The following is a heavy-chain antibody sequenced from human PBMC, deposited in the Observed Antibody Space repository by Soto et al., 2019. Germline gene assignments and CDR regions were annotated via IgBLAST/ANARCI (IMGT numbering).Heavy chain of an antibody. J-gene: IGHJ4*02. Sequence: GGSLRHSCAASGLTFIDYAMNWVRQAPGKGLEWVSSISYTGDFIYYADSVKGRFTISRDNAKNALYLQMTGLRGDDTAVYYCARDLLSGANYYAHWGQGTLVTVSS. V-gene: IGHV3-21*04. CDR1: GLTFIDYA. CDR2: ISYTGDFI. D-gene: IGHD6-19*01. CDR3: ARDLLSGANYYAH.